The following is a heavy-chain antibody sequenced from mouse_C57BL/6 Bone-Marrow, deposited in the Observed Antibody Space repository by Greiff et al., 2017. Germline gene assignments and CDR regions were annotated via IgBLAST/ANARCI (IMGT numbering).Heavy chain of an antibody. CDR3: ERRGIYYAMDY. V-gene: IGHV1-50*01. CDR2: IDPSDSDT. CDR1: GYTFTSYW. J-gene: IGHJ4*01. D-gene: IGHD2-3*01. Sequence: QVQLQQPGAELVKPGASVKLSCKASGYTFTSYWMQWVKQRPGQGLEWIGEIDPSDSDTNYNQKFKGKATLTADTASSSAYMHHISLTSEDSAVYDCERRGIYYAMDYWGQGTSVTVSS.